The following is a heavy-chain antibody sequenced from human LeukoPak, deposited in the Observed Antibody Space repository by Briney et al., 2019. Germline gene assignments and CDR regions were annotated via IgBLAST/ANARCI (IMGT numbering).Heavy chain of an antibody. CDR3: AISLGYCSSTSCVDYYYGMDV. CDR2: ISSSSSYI. V-gene: IGHV3-21*01. CDR1: GFTFSSYS. D-gene: IGHD2-2*01. J-gene: IGHJ6*02. Sequence: GGSLRLSCAASGFTFSSYSMNWVRQAPGKGLEWVSSISSSSSYIYYADSVEGRFTISRDNAKNSLYLQMNSLRAEDTAVYYCAISLGYCSSTSCVDYYYGMDVWGQGTTVTVSS.